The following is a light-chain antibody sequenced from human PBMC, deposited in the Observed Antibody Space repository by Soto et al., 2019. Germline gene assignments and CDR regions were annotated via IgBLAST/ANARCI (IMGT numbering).Light chain of an antibody. CDR3: LQYSTSPPLYT. J-gene: IGKJ2*01. Sequence: EIVMTQSPAALSVSLGERVSLTCRASQAVSSYFAWYQQKPGQAPRLLISDASTRATDIPDRFSGSGSGTDFTLTISSLQSSDLAVYYCLQYSTSPPLYTFGQGTKLEIK. V-gene: IGKV3-15*01. CDR2: DAS. CDR1: QAVSSY.